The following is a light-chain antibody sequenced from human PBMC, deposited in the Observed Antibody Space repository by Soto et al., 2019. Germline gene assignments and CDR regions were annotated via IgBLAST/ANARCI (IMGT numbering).Light chain of an antibody. Sequence: DIQMTQSPSTLSASVGDRVTITCRASQSIGSWLAWYQQKPGKAPNLLIYKASTLERGVPSRFSGSGSGTEFTLTISRLQPDDFATYYCQQYNNYSPWAFGQGTKVEIK. CDR3: QQYNNYSPWA. J-gene: IGKJ1*01. V-gene: IGKV1-5*03. CDR1: QSIGSW. CDR2: KAS.